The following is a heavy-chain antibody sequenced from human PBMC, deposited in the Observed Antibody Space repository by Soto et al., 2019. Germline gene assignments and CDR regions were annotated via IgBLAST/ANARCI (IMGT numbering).Heavy chain of an antibody. D-gene: IGHD6-19*01. CDR1: GFTFSSYA. CDR3: AKDRDSSGWYGY. CDR2: ISGSSGST. Sequence: GSLRLSCAASGFTFSSYAMSWVRQAPGKGLEWVSAISGSSGSTYYADSVKGRFTISRDNSKNTLYLQMNSLRAEDTAVYCCAKDRDSSGWYGYWGQGTLVTVSS. J-gene: IGHJ4*02. V-gene: IGHV3-23*01.